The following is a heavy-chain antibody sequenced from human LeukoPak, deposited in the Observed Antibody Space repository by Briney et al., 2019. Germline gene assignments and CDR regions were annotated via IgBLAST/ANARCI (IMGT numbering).Heavy chain of an antibody. Sequence: ASMKVSCKTSGYIFTNYDINWVRQAPGQGLEWMGWISPYNGDTKYAQKFQDRVTMSTDTSTSTTYMELRSLRSDDTAVYYCTRATGGLSDYWGQGTLVTVSS. D-gene: IGHD1-1*01. J-gene: IGHJ4*02. CDR2: ISPYNGDT. CDR1: GYIFTNYD. V-gene: IGHV1-18*04. CDR3: TRATGGLSDY.